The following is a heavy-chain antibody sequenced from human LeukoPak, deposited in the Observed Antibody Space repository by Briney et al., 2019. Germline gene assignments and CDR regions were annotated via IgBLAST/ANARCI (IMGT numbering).Heavy chain of an antibody. V-gene: IGHV5-51*01. CDR1: GYSFTNYW. CDR3: ARRRGAYFDY. CDR2: IYPGDSDT. Sequence: GESLKISCQGSGYSFTNYWIAWVRQMPGKGLEWMGIIYPGDSDTRYSPSFQGQVTISADKSISTAYLQWSSLKASDTAVYYCARRRGAYFDYWGQGTLVTVSS. J-gene: IGHJ4*02.